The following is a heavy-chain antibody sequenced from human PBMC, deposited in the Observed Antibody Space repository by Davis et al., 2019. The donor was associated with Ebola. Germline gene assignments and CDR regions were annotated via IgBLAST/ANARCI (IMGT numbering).Heavy chain of an antibody. J-gene: IGHJ6*04. CDR1: GYTFNKYY. Sequence: ASVKVSCKASGYTFNKYYMHWVRQAPGQGLEWMGVISPSGGKTTYAQKFQGRVTMTRATSANTVHMELSSLRFEDTAVYYCVGPRIAAAGYFYYHGLDVWGEGATVTVSS. D-gene: IGHD2-21*01. CDR2: ISPSGGKT. V-gene: IGHV1-46*02. CDR3: VGPRIAAAGYFYYHGLDV.